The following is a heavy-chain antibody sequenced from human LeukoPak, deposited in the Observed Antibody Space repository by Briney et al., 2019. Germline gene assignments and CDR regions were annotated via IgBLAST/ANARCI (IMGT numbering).Heavy chain of an antibody. CDR2: INAGNGNT. J-gene: IGHJ4*02. Sequence: GASVKVSCKASGHTFTSYAMHWVRQAPGQRLEWMGWINAGNGNTKYSQKFQGRVTITRDTSASTAYMELSSLRSEDTAVYYCARGVLSYYYDSSGYRTFDYWGQGTLVTVSS. D-gene: IGHD3-22*01. CDR3: ARGVLSYYYDSSGYRTFDY. CDR1: GHTFTSYA. V-gene: IGHV1-3*01.